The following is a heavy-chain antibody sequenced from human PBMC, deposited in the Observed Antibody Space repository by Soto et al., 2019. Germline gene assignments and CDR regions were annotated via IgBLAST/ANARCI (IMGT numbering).Heavy chain of an antibody. Sequence: SETLSLTCTVSGGSISSYYWSWIRQPPGKGLEWIGYIYYSGSTNYNPSLKSRVTISVDTSKNQFSLKLSSVTAADTAVYYCARTYYDILTGYYGGMDVWGQGTTVTVS. V-gene: IGHV4-59*01. CDR1: GGSISSYY. CDR3: ARTYYDILTGYYGGMDV. CDR2: IYYSGST. D-gene: IGHD3-9*01. J-gene: IGHJ6*02.